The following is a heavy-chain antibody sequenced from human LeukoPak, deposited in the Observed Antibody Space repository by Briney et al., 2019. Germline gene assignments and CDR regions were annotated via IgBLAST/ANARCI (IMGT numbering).Heavy chain of an antibody. D-gene: IGHD3-3*01. J-gene: IGHJ4*02. V-gene: IGHV3-7*01. CDR3: ARGGAYYDFWSGPAHFDY. Sequence: GGSLTLSCAASGFTFSYHWMSWVRQAPGKGLEWVANIKQDGSEKYYVDSVKGRFTISRDNAKNSLYLQMNSLRAEDTAVYYCARGGAYYDFWSGPAHFDYWGQGTLVTVSS. CDR2: IKQDGSEK. CDR1: GFTFSYHW.